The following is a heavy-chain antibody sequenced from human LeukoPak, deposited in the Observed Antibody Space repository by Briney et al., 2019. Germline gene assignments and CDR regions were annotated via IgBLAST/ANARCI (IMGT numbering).Heavy chain of an antibody. CDR2: INSDGGGA. CDR1: GMTVGNIW. J-gene: IGHJ5*02. V-gene: IGHV3-74*01. CDR3: ARDVPHNWFDT. Sequence: AWSLRLSCADSGMTVGNIWMRCVRQGQGKGLVWISRINSDGGGAIYADSVKGRFTVSRDNAKNTLYLQMNSLRAEDTAVYYCARDVPHNWFDTWGQGTLVTVSS.